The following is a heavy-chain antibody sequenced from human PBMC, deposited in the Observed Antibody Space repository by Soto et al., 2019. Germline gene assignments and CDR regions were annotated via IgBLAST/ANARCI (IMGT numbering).Heavy chain of an antibody. Sequence: GGSLRLSCAASGFTFSSYSMNWVRQAPGKGLEWVSSINGRSNYVYYADSVKGRFTISRDNAKNSLYLQMNRLRAEDTAIYYCAREDGVVGSSSAFDHWGLGTLVTVSS. D-gene: IGHD1-26*01. CDR1: GFTFSSYS. CDR2: INGRSNYV. CDR3: AREDGVVGSSSAFDH. J-gene: IGHJ4*02. V-gene: IGHV3-21*01.